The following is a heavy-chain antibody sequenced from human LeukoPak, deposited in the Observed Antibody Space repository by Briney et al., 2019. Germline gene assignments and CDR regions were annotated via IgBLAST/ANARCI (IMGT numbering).Heavy chain of an antibody. J-gene: IGHJ6*02. CDR2: INAGNGNT. D-gene: IGHD3-10*01. Sequence: GESLKISCKASGYSFPRYAMQWVRQAPGQRLEWMGWINAGNGNTKYSQKFQGRVTITRDTSASTAYMELSSLRSEDTAVYYCARDPLNYGSGSNSGYYGMDVWGQGTTVTVSS. CDR3: ARDPLNYGSGSNSGYYGMDV. V-gene: IGHV1-3*01. CDR1: GYSFPRYA.